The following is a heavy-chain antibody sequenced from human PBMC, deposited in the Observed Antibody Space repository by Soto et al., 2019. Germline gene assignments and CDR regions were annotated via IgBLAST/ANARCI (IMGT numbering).Heavy chain of an antibody. D-gene: IGHD3-10*01. V-gene: IGHV3-33*01. Sequence: QVQLVESGGGVVQPGRSLRLSCAASGFTFSSDGMHWVRQAPGKGMEWVAVIWYDGSNKYYADSVKGRFTISRDKSKNKPYLQMNSLRAEDTAVYYCARDTARAMVRIYYGMDVWGQGTTVTVSS. J-gene: IGHJ6*02. CDR1: GFTFSSDG. CDR2: IWYDGSNK. CDR3: ARDTARAMVRIYYGMDV.